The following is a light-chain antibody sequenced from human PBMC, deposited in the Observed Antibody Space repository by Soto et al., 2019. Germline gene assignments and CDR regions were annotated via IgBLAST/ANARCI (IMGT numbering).Light chain of an antibody. CDR1: QSINSE. J-gene: IGKJ2*01. Sequence: EIVMTQSPSTLSLSPGARAAVPGRAFQSINSELAWYQQNPCQPPRLLLSGAPTRATGIPARFTGSESGSEITLTISGLQSEDFAVYDCQQGHNWPFTFGQGTRLEI. CDR3: QQGHNWPFT. V-gene: IGKV3-15*01. CDR2: GAP.